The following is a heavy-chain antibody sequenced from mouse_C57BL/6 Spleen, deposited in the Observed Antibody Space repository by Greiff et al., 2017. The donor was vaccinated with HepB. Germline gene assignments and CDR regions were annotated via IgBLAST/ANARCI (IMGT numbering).Heavy chain of an antibody. J-gene: IGHJ4*01. CDR1: GYTFTSYW. CDR2: IHPNSGST. Sequence: QVQLQQPGAELVKPGASVKLSCKASGYTFTSYWMHWVKQRPGQGLEWIGMIHPNSGSTNYNEKFNSKATLAVDKSTSTAYMQLSSLKSEDSAVYYCAASYGKKGYAMDYWGQGTSVTVSS. V-gene: IGHV1-64*01. D-gene: IGHD2-1*01. CDR3: AASYGKKGYAMDY.